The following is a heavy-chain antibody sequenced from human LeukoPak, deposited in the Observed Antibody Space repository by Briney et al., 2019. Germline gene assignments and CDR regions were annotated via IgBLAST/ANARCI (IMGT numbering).Heavy chain of an antibody. CDR1: GYTFTIYA. V-gene: IGHV1-3*01. CDR2: INAGNGNT. D-gene: IGHD3-9*01. CDR3: ARDHDILTGYLFDY. J-gene: IGHJ4*02. Sequence: ASVKVSCKASGYTFTIYAMHRVRQAPGQRLEWMGWINAGNGNTQYSQKFQGRVTIARDTSASTAYMELSSMRSEDTAVYYCARDHDILTGYLFDYWGQGTLVTVSS.